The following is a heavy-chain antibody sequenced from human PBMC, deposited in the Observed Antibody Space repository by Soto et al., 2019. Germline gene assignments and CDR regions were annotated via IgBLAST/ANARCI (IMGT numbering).Heavy chain of an antibody. J-gene: IGHJ4*02. CDR2: INAGNGNT. CDR1: GYTFASYA. V-gene: IGHV1-3*01. CDR3: ARGRYYDYIWGSYRYTAGSIDY. Sequence: ASVKVSCKASGYTFASYAMDWVRQAPGQRLEWMGWINAGNGNTKYSQKFQGRVTITRDTSASTAYMELSSLRSEDTAVYYCARGRYYDYIWGSYRYTAGSIDYWGQGTLVTVSS. D-gene: IGHD3-16*02.